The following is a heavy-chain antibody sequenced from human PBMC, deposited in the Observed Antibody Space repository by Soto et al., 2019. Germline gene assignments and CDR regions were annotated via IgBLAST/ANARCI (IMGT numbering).Heavy chain of an antibody. CDR1: GFTFSSYG. CDR3: ARDGGVVPAAQEYYYYGMDV. V-gene: IGHV3-33*01. CDR2: IWYDGSNK. J-gene: IGHJ6*02. D-gene: IGHD2-2*01. Sequence: GGSLRLSCAASGFTFSSYGMHWVRQAPGKGLEWVAVIWYDGSNKYYADSVKGRFTISRDNSKNTLYLQMNSLRAEDTAVYYCARDGGVVPAAQEYYYYGMDVWAKGPRSPSP.